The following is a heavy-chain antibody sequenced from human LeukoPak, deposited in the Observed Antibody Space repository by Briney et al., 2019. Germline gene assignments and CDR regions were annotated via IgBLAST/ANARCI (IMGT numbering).Heavy chain of an antibody. V-gene: IGHV4-39*07. CDR2: IYYSGST. Sequence: SETLSLTCTVSGVSISSSSYYWGWIRQPPGKGLEWIGSIYYSGSTYYNPSLKSRVTISVDTSKNQFSLKLSSVTAADTAVYYCARGAVTIGPWGQGTLVTVSS. J-gene: IGHJ5*02. CDR1: GVSISSSSYY. D-gene: IGHD4-17*01. CDR3: ARGAVTIGP.